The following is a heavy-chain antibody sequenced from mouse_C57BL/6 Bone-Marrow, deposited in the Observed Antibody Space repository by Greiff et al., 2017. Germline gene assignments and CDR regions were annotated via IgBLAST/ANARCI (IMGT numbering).Heavy chain of an antibody. CDR1: GYPFTDYY. D-gene: IGHD3-2*02. CDR3: ATELRPHYFDY. V-gene: IGHV1-77*01. J-gene: IGHJ2*01. CDR2: IGPGSGST. Sequence: QVQLKQSGAELVKPGASVKISCKASGYPFTDYYINWVKQRPGQGLEWIGKIGPGSGSTYYNEKFKGKATLTADKSSSTAYMPLSSLTSEDAAVYFCATELRPHYFDYWGQGTTLTVSS.